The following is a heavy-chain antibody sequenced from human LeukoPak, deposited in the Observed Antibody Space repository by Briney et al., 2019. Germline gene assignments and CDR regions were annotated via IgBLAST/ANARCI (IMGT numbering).Heavy chain of an antibody. J-gene: IGHJ4*02. V-gene: IGHV5-10-1*01. CDR3: ARRIRYSGYDPSFDY. Sequence: GESLRISCKGSGYSFTSYWISWVRQMPGKGLEWMGRIDPSDSYTNYSPPFQGHVTISADKSISTAYLQWSSLKASDTAMYYCARRIRYSGYDPSFDYWGQGTLGTVSS. D-gene: IGHD5-12*01. CDR2: IDPSDSYT. CDR1: GYSFTSYW.